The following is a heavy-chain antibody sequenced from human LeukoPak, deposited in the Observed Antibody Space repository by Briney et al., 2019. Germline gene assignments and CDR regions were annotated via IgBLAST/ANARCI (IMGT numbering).Heavy chain of an antibody. D-gene: IGHD2-8*01. J-gene: IGHJ4*02. CDR2: VSGGGAYT. Sequence: GGSLTLSCVGSGFSFSSFAMSWVRQAPGKGLEWVSTVSGGGAYTYYADSVKGRFTVSRDDSKSMHFLQMNSLRPEDTALYFRAKRITVSAGYYLDSWGRGTLVTVSS. CDR3: AKRITVSAGYYLDS. CDR1: GFSFSSFA. V-gene: IGHV3-23*01.